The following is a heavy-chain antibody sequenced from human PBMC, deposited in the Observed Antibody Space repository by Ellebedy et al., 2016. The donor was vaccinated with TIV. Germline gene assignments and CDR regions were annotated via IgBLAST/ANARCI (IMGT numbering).Heavy chain of an antibody. J-gene: IGHJ4*02. D-gene: IGHD3-3*01. V-gene: IGHV1-69*06. CDR1: GGTFSSYA. CDR3: AREGEPHPYYDFWSGLYYFDY. CDR2: IIPIFGTA. Sequence: SVKVSCXASGGTFSSYAISWVRQAPGQGLEWMGGIIPIFGTANYAQKFQGRVTITADKSTSTAYMELSSLRSEDTAVYYCAREGEPHPYYDFWSGLYYFDYWGQGTLVTVSS.